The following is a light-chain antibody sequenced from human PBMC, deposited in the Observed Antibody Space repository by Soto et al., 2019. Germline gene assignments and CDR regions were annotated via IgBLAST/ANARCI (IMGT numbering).Light chain of an antibody. Sequence: ESVVTQSPATLSLSPGERVTLACRASQSVSSDLAWYQQKPGQAPRRLIYDASNRATDIPVRFSGSGSGRDFTLTINSLAPEDFALYYCQQRNSWPYTFGQGTKL. V-gene: IGKV3-11*02. CDR3: QQRNSWPYT. CDR1: QSVSSD. CDR2: DAS. J-gene: IGKJ2*01.